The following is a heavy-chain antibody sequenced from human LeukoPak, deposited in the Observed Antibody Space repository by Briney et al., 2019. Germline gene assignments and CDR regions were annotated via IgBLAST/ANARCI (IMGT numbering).Heavy chain of an antibody. CDR3: AKHLRDVLRFVESPSENRKYDYNYINA. CDR1: GFTFNNQA. V-gene: IGHV3-23*01. Sequence: GGSLRLSCAGSGFTFNNQAMSWVRQAPGKGLEWVSSISDSGVRTYNADSMRGRFTISRDNSENTVYLQMNSLRVEDTAVYYCAKHLRDVLRFVESPSENRKYDYNYINAWGSGTTVTVSS. D-gene: IGHD3-3*01. CDR2: ISDSGVRT. J-gene: IGHJ6*03.